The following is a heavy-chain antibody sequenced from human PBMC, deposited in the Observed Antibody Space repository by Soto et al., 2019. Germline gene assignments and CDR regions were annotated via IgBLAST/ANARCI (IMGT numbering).Heavy chain of an antibody. CDR2: TYYRSKWYN. J-gene: IGHJ6*02. CDR3: EREVPPTATHYSYYGMDV. D-gene: IGHD2-15*01. Sequence: SQTLSLTCAISGDSVSSNSATWNWIRQSPSRGLEWLGRTYYRSKWYNDYAVSVKSRITINPDTSKNQFSLQLNSVTPEDSAVYYCEREVPPTATHYSYYGMDVWGQGTTVTVS. V-gene: IGHV6-1*01. CDR1: GDSVSSNSAT.